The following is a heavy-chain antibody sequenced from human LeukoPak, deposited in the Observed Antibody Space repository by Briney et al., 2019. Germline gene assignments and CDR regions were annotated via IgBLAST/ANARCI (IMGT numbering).Heavy chain of an antibody. J-gene: IGHJ6*02. Sequence: ASVTVSYKASGYTFTSYGLSWVRQAPGQGLEWMGWISAYNGNTNYGQKLQGRVTMTADTSTSTGYMELRSLRSDDTAVYYCARDNRSSSWYYYYYYGMDVWGQGTTVTVSS. CDR2: ISAYNGNT. CDR1: GYTFTSYG. CDR3: ARDNRSSSWYYYYYYGMDV. V-gene: IGHV1-18*01. D-gene: IGHD6-13*01.